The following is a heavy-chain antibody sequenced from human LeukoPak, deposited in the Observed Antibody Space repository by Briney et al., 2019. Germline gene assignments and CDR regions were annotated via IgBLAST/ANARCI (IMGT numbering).Heavy chain of an antibody. CDR3: ARVSTTTVTNRYYYYGMDV. V-gene: IGHV4-59*01. Sequence: SETLSLTCTVSGGSISSDYWSWGRQPPGKGLEWVGYINYSWDTNYNPSLKSRVTISVDTSKNQFSLKLSSVTAADTAVYYCARVSTTTVTNRYYYYGMDVWGQGTTVTVSS. CDR2: INYSWDT. J-gene: IGHJ6*02. D-gene: IGHD4-17*01. CDR1: GGSISSDY.